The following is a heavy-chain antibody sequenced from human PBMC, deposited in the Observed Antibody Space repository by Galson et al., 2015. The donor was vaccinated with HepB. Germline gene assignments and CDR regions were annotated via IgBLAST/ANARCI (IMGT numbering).Heavy chain of an antibody. CDR1: GGSFSGYY. J-gene: IGHJ6*02. Sequence: TLSLTCGVYGGSFSGYYWSWIRQPPGKGPEWIGEINHSGTTNYNVSLKSRVTMSVDTSKKHFSLRLTSVTAADTAVYYCARGVHWSSTSCHAYFEYGMDVWGQGITVIVSS. V-gene: IGHV4-34*01. D-gene: IGHD2-2*01. CDR2: INHSGTT. CDR3: ARGVHWSSTSCHAYFEYGMDV.